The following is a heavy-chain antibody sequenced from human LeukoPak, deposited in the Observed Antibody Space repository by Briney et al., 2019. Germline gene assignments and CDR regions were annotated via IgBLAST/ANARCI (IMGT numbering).Heavy chain of an antibody. CDR2: INPNGGST. CDR1: GYTLTRYF. D-gene: IGHD6-13*01. Sequence: ASVKVSCKASGYTLTRYFIHWVRQAPGQGLEWMGIINPNGGSTSYPQKFQGRVTMTRDTSTNTVYMELSSLKSEDTAVYYCASYLAAPHTYFDYWGQGTLVTVSS. V-gene: IGHV1-46*01. J-gene: IGHJ4*02. CDR3: ASYLAAPHTYFDY.